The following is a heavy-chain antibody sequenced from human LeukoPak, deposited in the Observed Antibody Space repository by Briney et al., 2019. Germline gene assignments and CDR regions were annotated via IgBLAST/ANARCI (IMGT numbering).Heavy chain of an antibody. CDR2: IYYSGST. CDR1: GGSISSYY. CDR3: ARTDYGDYGNWFDP. V-gene: IGHV4-59*01. D-gene: IGHD4-17*01. J-gene: IGHJ5*02. Sequence: PSETLSLTCTVSGGSISSYYWSWIRQPPGKGLEWIGYIYYSGSTNYNPSLKSRVTISVDTSKNQFSLKLSSVTAADTAVYYCARTDYGDYGNWFDPWGQGTLVTVSS.